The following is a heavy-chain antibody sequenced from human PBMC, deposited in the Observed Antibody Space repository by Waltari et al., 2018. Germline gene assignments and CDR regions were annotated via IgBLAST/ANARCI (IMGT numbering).Heavy chain of an antibody. CDR2: FEPEDGET. J-gene: IGHJ4*02. V-gene: IGHV1-24*01. CDR1: GYTLTELS. Sequence: QVQLAQSGAEVKKPGASVKVSCKVSGYTLTELSMHWVRQAPGKGLEWMGGFEPEDGETIYAQKFQGRVTMTEDTSTDTAYMELSSLRSEDTAVYYCAAAGEYQLLPGSRGVDYWGQGTLVTVSS. CDR3: AAAGEYQLLPGSRGVDY. D-gene: IGHD2-2*01.